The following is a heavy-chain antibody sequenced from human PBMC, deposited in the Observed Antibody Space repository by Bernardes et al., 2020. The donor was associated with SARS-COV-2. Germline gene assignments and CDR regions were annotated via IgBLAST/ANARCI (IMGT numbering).Heavy chain of an antibody. CDR2: LYYSGTT. Sequence: SETLSLTCTVSGGSIGIYYCAWIRQPPGKGLEWIGYLYYSGTTNYNPSLKSRVTISVDRSQNQFSLNLSSVTPADTAVYYCARDLSHLVRRGFDLWGRGTLVTVSS. D-gene: IGHD3-10*01. J-gene: IGHJ2*01. CDR1: GGSIGIYY. V-gene: IGHV4-59*01. CDR3: ARDLSHLVRRGFDL.